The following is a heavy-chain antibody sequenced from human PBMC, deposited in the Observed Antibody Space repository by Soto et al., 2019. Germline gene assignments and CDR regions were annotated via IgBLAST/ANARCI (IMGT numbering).Heavy chain of an antibody. Sequence: EEQLVESGGGLVQPGGSLRLSCAASGFSFSSYWMHWVRQAPGKGLVWVSHINSDGSSPTYADSVKGRFTISRDNAKNTLYLQMNSLGAEDSAVYYCAREEGYGSGRYFDYWGLGTLVTVSS. J-gene: IGHJ4*02. V-gene: IGHV3-74*01. CDR2: INSDGSSP. CDR1: GFSFSSYW. CDR3: AREEGYGSGRYFDY. D-gene: IGHD3-10*01.